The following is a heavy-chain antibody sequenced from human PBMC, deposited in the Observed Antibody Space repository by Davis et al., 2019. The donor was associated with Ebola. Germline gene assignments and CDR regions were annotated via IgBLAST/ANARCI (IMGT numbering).Heavy chain of an antibody. J-gene: IGHJ4*02. D-gene: IGHD3-16*01. CDR2: IAYDGRYE. CDR3: VRDYNDGIGRFDY. CDR1: GFSFSTYW. V-gene: IGHV3-30*03. Sequence: GESLKISCAASGFSFSTYWMHWVRQAPGKGLEWVTDIAYDGRYESYAESVKGRFTISRDNSKSTLYLQMNSLRLEDTAVYYCVRDYNDGIGRFDYWGQGTLVTVSS.